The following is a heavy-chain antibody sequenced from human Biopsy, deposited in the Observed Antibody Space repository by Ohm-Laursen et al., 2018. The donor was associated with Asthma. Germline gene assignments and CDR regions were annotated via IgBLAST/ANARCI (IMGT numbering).Heavy chain of an antibody. CDR2: LIPVLGTP. Sequence: ASVKVSCKASGVSFSNYAISWVRQAPGQGLEWMGGLIPVLGTPDHAQMFEGRVTITADESTSTAYMELSSLSSEDTAVYYCARGYSGSDRIVYYYSGLEVWGQGTTVTVSS. J-gene: IGHJ6*02. V-gene: IGHV1-69*13. CDR1: GVSFSNYA. D-gene: IGHD5-12*01. CDR3: ARGYSGSDRIVYYYSGLEV.